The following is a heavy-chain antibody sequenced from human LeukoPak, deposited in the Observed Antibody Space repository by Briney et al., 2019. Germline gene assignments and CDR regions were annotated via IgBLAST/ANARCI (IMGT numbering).Heavy chain of an antibody. CDR2: ISSSSSTI. J-gene: IGHJ4*02. V-gene: IGHV3-48*04. Sequence: GGSLRLSCAASGFRSRTYSVNWVRQAPGKGLEWVSYISSSSSTIYYADSVKGRFTISRDNAKNSLYLQMNSLRAEDTAVYYCASPFDYWGQGTLVTVSS. CDR3: ASPFDY. CDR1: GFRSRTYS.